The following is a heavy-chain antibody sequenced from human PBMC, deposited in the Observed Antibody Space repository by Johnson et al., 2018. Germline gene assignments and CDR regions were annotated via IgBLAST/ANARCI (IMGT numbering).Heavy chain of an antibody. CDR1: GFTFSSYG. D-gene: IGHD6-13*01. CDR3: ARALAAAGTGYYYYGMDV. V-gene: IGHV3-30*03. Sequence: QVQLVESGGGVVQPGRSLRLSCAASGFTFSSYGMHWVRQAPGKGLEWVAVMSYDGSNKYYADSVKGRFTISRDNSKNTMYLQRNSMRAADRAVYYCARALAAAGTGYYYYGMDVWGQGTTVTVSS. CDR2: MSYDGSNK. J-gene: IGHJ6*02.